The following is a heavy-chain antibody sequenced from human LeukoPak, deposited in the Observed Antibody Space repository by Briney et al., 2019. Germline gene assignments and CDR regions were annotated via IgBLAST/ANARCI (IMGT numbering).Heavy chain of an antibody. V-gene: IGHV4-59*01. CDR2: IYYSGST. D-gene: IGHD3-3*01. CDR1: GGSISGFY. J-gene: IGHJ4*02. Sequence: SETLSLTCTVSGGSISGFYWSWIRQSPRKGLQWIGYIYYSGSTNYNPSLKSRVTISVDTSKNQFSLKLSSVTAADTAVYYCARVSMGDYDFWSGLDYWGQGTLVTVSS. CDR3: ARVSMGDYDFWSGLDY.